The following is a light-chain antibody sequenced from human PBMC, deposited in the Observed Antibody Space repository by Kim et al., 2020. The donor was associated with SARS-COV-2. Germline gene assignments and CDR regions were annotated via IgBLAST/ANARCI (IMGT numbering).Light chain of an antibody. CDR2: DVS. V-gene: IGLV2-14*03. CDR1: SSDVGGYNY. Sequence: QSALTQPASVSGSPGQSITISCTGTSSDVGGYNYVSWYQQHPGKAPKLMIYDVSNRPSGVSNRFSDSKSGNTASLTISGLQAEDEADYYCSSYTSSSTGVFGGGTQLTVL. CDR3: SSYTSSSTGV. J-gene: IGLJ3*02.